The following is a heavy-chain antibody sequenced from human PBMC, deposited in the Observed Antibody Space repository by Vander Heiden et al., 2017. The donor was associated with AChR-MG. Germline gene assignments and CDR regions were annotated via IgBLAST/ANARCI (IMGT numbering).Heavy chain of an antibody. CDR3: ARLPRYCSGGSCYSASGYYYGMDV. Sequence: QVQLVQSGAEVKKPGASVKVSCKASGYTFPSYYMHWVRQAPGQGLEWMGIINPSGGSTSYAQKFQGRVTMTRDTSTSTVYMELSSLRSEDTAVYYCARLPRYCSGGSCYSASGYYYGMDVWGQGTTVTVSS. J-gene: IGHJ6*02. D-gene: IGHD2-15*01. CDR1: GYTFPSYY. V-gene: IGHV1-46*03. CDR2: INPSGGST.